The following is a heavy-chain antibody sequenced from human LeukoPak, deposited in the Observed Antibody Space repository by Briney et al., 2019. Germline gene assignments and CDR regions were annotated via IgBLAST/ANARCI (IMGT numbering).Heavy chain of an antibody. J-gene: IGHJ6*03. Sequence: ASVKVSCKASGYTFTSYGISWVRQAPGQELEWMGWISAYNGNTNYAQKLQGRVTMTTDTSTSTAYMELRSLRSDDTAVYYCARAEYSSSLTYYYYMDVWGKGTTVTVSS. CDR1: GYTFTSYG. CDR2: ISAYNGNT. V-gene: IGHV1-18*01. CDR3: ARAEYSSSLTYYYYMDV. D-gene: IGHD6-6*01.